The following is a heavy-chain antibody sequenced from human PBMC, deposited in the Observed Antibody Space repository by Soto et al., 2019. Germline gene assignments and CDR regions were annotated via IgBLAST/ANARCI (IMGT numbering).Heavy chain of an antibody. CDR3: ARQGSWPYYYYGLDV. CDR1: GYTFTTSG. CDR2: ISTYNGDT. V-gene: IGHV1-18*01. J-gene: IGHJ6*02. Sequence: QVQLVQSGPEVKKPGASVKVSCEASGYTFTTSGISWVRQAPGQSLERMGWISTYNGDTNSAQKFQGRVTMTADTSTGTVYMELMSLKSDDTAVYYCARQGSWPYYYYGLDVLGQGTTVTVSS. D-gene: IGHD1-26*01.